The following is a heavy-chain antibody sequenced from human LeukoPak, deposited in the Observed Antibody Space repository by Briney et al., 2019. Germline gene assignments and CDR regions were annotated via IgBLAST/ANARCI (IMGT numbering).Heavy chain of an antibody. Sequence: SETLSLTCTVSGGSISSYYWSWIRQPPGKGLEWIGYIYYSGSNKYNPSLKSRVTISVDTSKNQFSLKLSSVTAADTAVYYCARAGEPYYYDSSTYPPTWYFDLWGRGTLVTVSS. CDR1: GGSISSYY. V-gene: IGHV4-59*01. CDR3: ARAGEPYYYDSSTYPPTWYFDL. CDR2: IYYSGSN. D-gene: IGHD3-22*01. J-gene: IGHJ2*01.